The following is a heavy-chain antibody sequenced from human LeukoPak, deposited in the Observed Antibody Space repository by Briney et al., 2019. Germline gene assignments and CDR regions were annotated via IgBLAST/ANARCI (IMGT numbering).Heavy chain of an antibody. Sequence: SETLSLTCTVSGGSISSSSYYWGWIRQPPGKGLEWIGSIYYSGSTYYNPSLKSRVTISVDTSKNQFSLKLSSVTAADTAVYYCARIPRIAASGAHYYMDGWVKGTTVTVSS. CDR3: ARIPRIAASGAHYYMDG. D-gene: IGHD6-25*01. J-gene: IGHJ6*03. CDR1: GGSISSSSYY. CDR2: IYYSGST. V-gene: IGHV4-39*01.